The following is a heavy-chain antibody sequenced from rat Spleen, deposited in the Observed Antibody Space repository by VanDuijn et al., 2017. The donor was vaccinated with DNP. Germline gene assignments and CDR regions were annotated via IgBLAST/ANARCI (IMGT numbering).Heavy chain of an antibody. CDR1: DYSITSTY. D-gene: IGHD1-9*01. J-gene: IGHJ2*01. CDR3: ARWNYYGYNGFDY. CDR2: ISYSGST. Sequence: EVQLQESGPGLVKPSQSLSLTCSVTDYSITSTYWAWIRKFPGNKMEWMGYISYSGSTSYNPSLKGRISITRDTSKNQFFLQLNSVTTEDTATYYCARWNYYGYNGFDYWGQGVMVTVSS. V-gene: IGHV3-1*01.